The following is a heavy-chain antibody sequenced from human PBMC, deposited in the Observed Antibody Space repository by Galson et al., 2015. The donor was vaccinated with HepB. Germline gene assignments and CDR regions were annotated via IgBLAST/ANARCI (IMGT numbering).Heavy chain of an antibody. CDR2: ISAYNGNT. CDR1: GYTFTSYG. J-gene: IGHJ6*02. V-gene: IGHV1-18*04. Sequence: SVKVSCKASGYTFTSYGISWVRQAPGQGLEWMGWISAYNGNTNYAQKLQGRVTMTTDTSTSTAYMELRSLRSDDTAVYYCARDLEGARGITIFGVARTPEGMDVWGQGTTVTVSS. D-gene: IGHD3-3*01. CDR3: ARDLEGARGITIFGVARTPEGMDV.